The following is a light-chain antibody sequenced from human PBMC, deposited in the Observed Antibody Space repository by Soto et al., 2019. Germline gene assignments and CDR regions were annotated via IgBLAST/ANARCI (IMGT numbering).Light chain of an antibody. CDR3: QQYGRSPWT. Sequence: IVLTQSPGTLSSSPGERATLSCRASQSASSSYLAWYQQRPGQAPRLRIYGASSRATAIPDRFSGSGSGTDFTLTISRLEPEDFAVYYCQQYGRSPWTFGQGTKVDI. J-gene: IGKJ1*01. CDR2: GAS. CDR1: QSASSSY. V-gene: IGKV3-20*01.